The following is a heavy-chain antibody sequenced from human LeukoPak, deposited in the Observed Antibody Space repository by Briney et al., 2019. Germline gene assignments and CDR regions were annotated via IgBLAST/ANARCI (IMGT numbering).Heavy chain of an antibody. CDR1: GFTFSSYR. D-gene: IGHD3-10*01. J-gene: IGHJ3*02. Sequence: PGGSLRLSCAASGFTFSSYRMNWVRQAPGKGLEWVSSISSSSSYIYYADSVKGRFTISRDNAKNSLYLQMNSLRAEDTAVYYCARAGFSSLWFGESPYAFDIWGQGTMVTVSS. CDR2: ISSSSSYI. V-gene: IGHV3-21*01. CDR3: ARAGFSSLWFGESPYAFDI.